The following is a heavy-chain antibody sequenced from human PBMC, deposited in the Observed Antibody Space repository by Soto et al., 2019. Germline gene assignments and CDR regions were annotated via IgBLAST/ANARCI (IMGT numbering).Heavy chain of an antibody. CDR3: ARIGHVGGLLGWFDP. CDR2: ISYDGSNK. J-gene: IGHJ5*02. CDR1: GFTFSSYA. Sequence: QVQLVESGGGVVQPGRSLRLSCAASGFTFSSYAMHWVRQAPGKGLAWVAVISYDGSNKYYADSVKGRFTISSDNSKNTQYLQMNSLRAEDTAVYYCARIGHVGGLLGWFDPWGQGTLVTVYS. V-gene: IGHV3-30-3*01. D-gene: IGHD3-16*01.